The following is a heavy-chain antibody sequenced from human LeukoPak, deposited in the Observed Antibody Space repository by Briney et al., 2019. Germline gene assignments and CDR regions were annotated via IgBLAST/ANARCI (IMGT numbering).Heavy chain of an antibody. D-gene: IGHD5-18*01. V-gene: IGHV1-2*02. CDR2: INPNSGGT. Sequence: ASVKVSCKASGYTFTGYYLHWVRQAPGQGLEWMGWINPNSGGTNYAQKFQGRVTMTRDTSINTAYMELSRLGSDDTAVYYCASPVDTAYYFDYWGQGTLVTVSS. CDR1: GYTFTGYY. J-gene: IGHJ4*02. CDR3: ASPVDTAYYFDY.